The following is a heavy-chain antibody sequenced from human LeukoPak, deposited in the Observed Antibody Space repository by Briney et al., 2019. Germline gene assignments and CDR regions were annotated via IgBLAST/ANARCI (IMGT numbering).Heavy chain of an antibody. D-gene: IGHD3-22*01. J-gene: IGHJ4*02. V-gene: IGHV1-8*01. Sequence: SVKVSCKASGYTFTSYDINWVRQATGQGLERMGWMNPNSGNTGYAQKFQGRVTMTRNTSISTAYMELSSLRSEDTAVYYCARSHYYDSSGPFDYWGQGTLVTVSS. CDR1: GYTFTSYD. CDR2: MNPNSGNT. CDR3: ARSHYYDSSGPFDY.